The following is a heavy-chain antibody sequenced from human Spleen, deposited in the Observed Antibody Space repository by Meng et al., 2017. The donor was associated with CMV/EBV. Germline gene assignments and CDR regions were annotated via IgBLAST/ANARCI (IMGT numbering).Heavy chain of an antibody. CDR2: INPSGDTT. V-gene: IGHV1-46*01. D-gene: IGHD2-2*01. CDR3: ARGDIVVVPAATEVAFDY. CDR1: AYTFTSYY. J-gene: IGHJ4*02. Sequence: ASVKVSCKASAYTFTSYYMHWVRQAPGQGLEWMGIINPSGDTTTYAQKFQGRVTMTRDTSTSTVYMELRSLRSDDTAVYYCARGDIVVVPAATEVAFDYWGQGTLVTVSS.